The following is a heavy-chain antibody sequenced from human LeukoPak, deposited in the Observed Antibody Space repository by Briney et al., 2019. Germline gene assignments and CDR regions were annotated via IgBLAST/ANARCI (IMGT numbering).Heavy chain of an antibody. CDR1: GGSISSYY. J-gene: IGHJ6*03. Sequence: SETLSLTCTVSGGSISSYYWSWIRQPPGKGLEWIGYIYYSGSTNYNPSLKSRVTISVDTSKNQFSLKLSSVTAADTAVYYCASGPKTDHYYMDVWGKGTTVTVS. CDR2: IYYSGST. V-gene: IGHV4-59*01. CDR3: ASGPKTDHYYMDV.